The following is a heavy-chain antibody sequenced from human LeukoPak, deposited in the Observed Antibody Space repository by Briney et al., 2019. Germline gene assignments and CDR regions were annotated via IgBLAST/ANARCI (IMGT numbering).Heavy chain of an antibody. CDR2: INPDGRDT. Sequence: GGSLRLSCAASGFTSSSYAMSWVRQAPGKGLGWAAHINPDGRDTYYVDSVKGRFTISRDNAKNSLYLQMNSLRAEDTALYYCASLGYCSGGSCYARRDYWGQGTLVTVSS. V-gene: IGHV3-7*03. CDR3: ASLGYCSGGSCYARRDY. D-gene: IGHD2-15*01. J-gene: IGHJ4*02. CDR1: GFTSSSYA.